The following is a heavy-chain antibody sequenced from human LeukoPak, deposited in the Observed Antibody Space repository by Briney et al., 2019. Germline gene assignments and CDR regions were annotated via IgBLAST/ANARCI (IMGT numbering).Heavy chain of an antibody. CDR3: ARDRSIAAAGIDY. D-gene: IGHD6-13*01. Sequence: GGSLRLSCAASGFTFSSYAMHRVRQAPGKGLEWGAVISYDGSNKYYADSVKGRFTISRDNSKNTLYLQMNSLRAEDTAVYYCARDRSIAAAGIDYWGQGTLVTVSS. CDR1: GFTFSSYA. J-gene: IGHJ4*02. CDR2: ISYDGSNK. V-gene: IGHV3-30-3*01.